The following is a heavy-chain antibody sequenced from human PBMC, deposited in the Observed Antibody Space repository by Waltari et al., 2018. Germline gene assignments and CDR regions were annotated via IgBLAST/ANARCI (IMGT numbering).Heavy chain of an antibody. CDR1: GYTFTSYD. Sequence: QVQLVQSGAEVKKPGASVKVSCKASGYTFTSYDINWVRQATGQGLEWMGWMNPNSGNTGYEQKFKGRVTMSRNKSISTAYMELSSLRSEDTAVYYCARARPRSRMTTVVTTEFDYWGQGTLVTVSS. CDR2: MNPNSGNT. D-gene: IGHD4-17*01. V-gene: IGHV1-8*01. J-gene: IGHJ4*02. CDR3: ARARPRSRMTTVVTTEFDY.